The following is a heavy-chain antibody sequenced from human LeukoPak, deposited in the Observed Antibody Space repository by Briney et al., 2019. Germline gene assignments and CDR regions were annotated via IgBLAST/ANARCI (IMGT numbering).Heavy chain of an antibody. Sequence: GGSLRLSCAASGFTFTTNAMSWSRQAPGKGLEWVSAISGSGGNTYYADSVKGRFTISRDNSKNTLYLQMNSLRAEDTAVYYCAKSQIGPWGQGTLVTVSS. D-gene: IGHD2-21*01. CDR3: AKSQIGP. CDR1: GFTFTTNA. CDR2: ISGSGGNT. J-gene: IGHJ5*02. V-gene: IGHV3-23*01.